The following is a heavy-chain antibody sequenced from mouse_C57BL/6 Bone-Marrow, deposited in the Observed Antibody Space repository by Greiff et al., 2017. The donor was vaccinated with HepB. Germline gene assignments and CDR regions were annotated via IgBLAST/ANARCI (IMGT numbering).Heavy chain of an antibody. CDR1: GFTFSSYA. D-gene: IGHD2-2*01. J-gene: IGHJ2*01. Sequence: EVKLMESGGGLVKPGGSLKLSCAASGFTFSSYAMSWVRQTPEKRLEWVATISDGGSYTYYPDNVKGRFTISRDNAKNNLYLQMSHLKSEDTAMYYCARAGYPYLDYWGQGTTLTVSS. V-gene: IGHV5-4*03. CDR2: ISDGGSYT. CDR3: ARAGYPYLDY.